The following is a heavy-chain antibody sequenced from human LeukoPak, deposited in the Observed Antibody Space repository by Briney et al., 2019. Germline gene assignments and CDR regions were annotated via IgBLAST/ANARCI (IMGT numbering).Heavy chain of an antibody. CDR3: ARVGDYSNSRYYMDV. CDR1: GFTFDDYG. V-gene: IGHV3-20*04. J-gene: IGHJ6*03. CDR2: INWNGGST. Sequence: GGSLRLSCAASGFTFDDYGMSWVRQAPGKGLEWASGINWNGGSTGYADSVKGRFTISRDNAKNSLYLQMNSLRAEATALYYCARVGDYSNSRYYMDVWGKGTTVTVSS. D-gene: IGHD4-11*01.